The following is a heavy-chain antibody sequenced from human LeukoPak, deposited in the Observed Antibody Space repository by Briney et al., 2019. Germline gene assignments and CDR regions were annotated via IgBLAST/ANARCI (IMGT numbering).Heavy chain of an antibody. D-gene: IGHD3-10*01. V-gene: IGHV4-39*01. CDR3: ASHLRYGSGYYYIDY. Sequence: PSETLSLTCTVSGGSISSSSYYWGWVRQPPGGGVEWIGSIYYSGSTYYSPSLKSRVTMSVDTSKSQFSLKLTSVTAADTAVYYCASHLRYGSGYYYIDYWGQGTLVTVSS. CDR2: IYYSGST. CDR1: GGSISSSSYY. J-gene: IGHJ4*02.